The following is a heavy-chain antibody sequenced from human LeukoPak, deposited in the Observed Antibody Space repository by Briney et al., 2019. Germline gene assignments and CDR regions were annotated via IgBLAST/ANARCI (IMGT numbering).Heavy chain of an antibody. CDR3: AGPGIAAAGTGMDV. D-gene: IGHD6-13*01. CDR2: ISSSSSYI. Sequence: PGGSLRLSCAASGFTFSSYSMNWVRQAPGKGLEWVSSISSSSSYIYYADSVKGRFTISRDNAKNSLYLQMNSLRAEDTAVYYCAGPGIAAAGTGMDVWGQGTTVTVS. CDR1: GFTFSSYS. J-gene: IGHJ6*02. V-gene: IGHV3-21*01.